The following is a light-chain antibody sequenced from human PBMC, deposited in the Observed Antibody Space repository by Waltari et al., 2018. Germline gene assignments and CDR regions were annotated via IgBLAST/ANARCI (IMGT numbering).Light chain of an antibody. CDR2: QDT. CDR1: KLGDKY. J-gene: IGLJ2*01. Sequence: SYELTQLPSVSVSPGQTASITCSGNKLGDKYACWYQQKPGQSPVVVLYQDTKRPSGIPERFSGSNSGNTATLTISGTQAMDEADYYCQAWDTSTYHVVFGGGTKLTVL. V-gene: IGLV3-1*01. CDR3: QAWDTSTYHVV.